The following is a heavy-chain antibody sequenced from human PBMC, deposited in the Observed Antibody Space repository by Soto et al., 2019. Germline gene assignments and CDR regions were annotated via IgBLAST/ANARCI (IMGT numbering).Heavy chain of an antibody. J-gene: IGHJ4*02. CDR1: GYTFTSYG. Sequence: GASVKVSCKASGYTFTSYGISWVRQAPGQGLEWMGWISAYNGNTNYAQKLQGRVTMTTDTSTSTAYMELRSLRSDDTAVYYCARDAGPYCSGGSCYSLDYWGQGTLVTVSS. V-gene: IGHV1-18*01. CDR2: ISAYNGNT. D-gene: IGHD2-15*01. CDR3: ARDAGPYCSGGSCYSLDY.